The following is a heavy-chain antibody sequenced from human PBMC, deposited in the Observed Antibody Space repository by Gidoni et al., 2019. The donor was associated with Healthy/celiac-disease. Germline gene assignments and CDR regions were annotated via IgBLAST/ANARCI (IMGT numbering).Heavy chain of an antibody. Sequence: QVQLVPSGAEVKKPGASVKGSCKGSGYTFSSYGISWVRQAPGQGLEWMGWISAYNGNTNYAQKLQGRVTMTTDTSTSTAYMELRSLRSDDTAVYYCARDRKVAGRDAAGYWGQGTLVTVSS. CDR1: GYTFSSYG. V-gene: IGHV1-18*04. CDR2: ISAYNGNT. CDR3: ARDRKVAGRDAAGY. J-gene: IGHJ4*02. D-gene: IGHD6-19*01.